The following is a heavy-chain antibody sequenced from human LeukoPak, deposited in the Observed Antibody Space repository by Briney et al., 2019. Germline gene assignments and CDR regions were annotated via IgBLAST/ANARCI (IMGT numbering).Heavy chain of an antibody. D-gene: IGHD6-6*01. V-gene: IGHV3-23*01. CDR1: GFTFSSYA. Sequence: GGSLRLSCAASGFTFSSYAMSWVCPAPGKGVGWVSAISGSGGSTYYPDYVKGRFTISRDNSKNTLYLQMNSLRAEDTAVYYCAKVLASVAARPYFDYWGQGTLVTVSS. CDR3: AKVLASVAARPYFDY. CDR2: ISGSGGST. J-gene: IGHJ4*02.